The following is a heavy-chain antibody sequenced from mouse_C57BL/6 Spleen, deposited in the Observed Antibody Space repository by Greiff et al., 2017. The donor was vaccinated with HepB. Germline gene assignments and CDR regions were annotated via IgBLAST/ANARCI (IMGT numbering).Heavy chain of an antibody. CDR3: ARAAQATPSYFDY. CDR1: GYAFSSYW. J-gene: IGHJ2*01. CDR2: IYPGDGDT. D-gene: IGHD3-2*02. V-gene: IGHV1-80*01. Sequence: QVHVKQSGAELVKPGASVKISCKASGYAFSSYWMNWVKQRPGKGLEWIGQIYPGDGDTNYNGKFKGKATLTADKSSSTAYMQLSSLTSEDSAVYLCARAAQATPSYFDYWGQGTTLTVSS.